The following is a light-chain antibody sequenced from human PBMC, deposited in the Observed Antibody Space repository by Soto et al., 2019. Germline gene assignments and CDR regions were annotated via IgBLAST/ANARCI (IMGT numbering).Light chain of an antibody. CDR2: GDS. CDR3: AAWDDSLSVYV. CDR1: SSNIGAGYD. V-gene: IGLV1-40*01. Sequence: QSVLTQPPSVSGAPGQRVIISCTGSSSNIGAGYDVHWYQQLPGTAPKLLIYGDSNRPSGVPDRFSGSKSGTSASLAITGLQAEDEADYYCAAWDDSLSVYVFGTGTKLTVL. J-gene: IGLJ1*01.